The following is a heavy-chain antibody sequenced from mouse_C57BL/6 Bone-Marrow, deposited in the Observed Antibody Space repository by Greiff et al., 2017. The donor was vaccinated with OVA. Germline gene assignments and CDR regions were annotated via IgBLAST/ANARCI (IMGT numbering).Heavy chain of an antibody. CDR1: GYSFTDYN. V-gene: IGHV1-39*01. J-gene: IGHJ1*03. Sequence: EVQLQQSGTELVKPGASVKISCKASGYSFTDYNMNWVKQSNGKSLEWIGVINPNYGTTSYNQKFKGKATLTVDQSSSTAYMRLNSLTSEDSAVYYCVVCDYGRDWYFDVWGTGTTVTVSS. D-gene: IGHD1-1*01. CDR2: INPNYGTT. CDR3: VVCDYGRDWYFDV.